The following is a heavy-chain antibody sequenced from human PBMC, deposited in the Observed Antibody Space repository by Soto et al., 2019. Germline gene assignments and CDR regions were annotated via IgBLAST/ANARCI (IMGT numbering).Heavy chain of an antibody. V-gene: IGHV1-18*01. D-gene: IGHD3-10*01. CDR2: ISTHNGNT. Sequence: ASVKVSCKASGYTFASYGISWVRQAPGQGLEWMGWISTHNGNTNYAQKVQDRVNLTTDTSTSTAYMELSSLRSEDTAVYYCARDMGFGLSDYWGQGILVTVSS. CDR3: ARDMGFGLSDY. J-gene: IGHJ4*02. CDR1: GYTFASYG.